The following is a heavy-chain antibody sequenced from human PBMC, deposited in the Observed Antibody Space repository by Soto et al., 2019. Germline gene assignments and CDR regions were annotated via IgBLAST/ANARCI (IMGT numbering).Heavy chain of an antibody. J-gene: IGHJ5*02. CDR1: GYTFTSYA. CDR2: INAGNGNT. V-gene: IGHV1-3*01. Sequence: VASVKVSCKASGYTFTSYAMHWVRQAPGQRLEWMGWINAGNGNTKYSQKFQGRVTITRDTSASTAYMELSSLRSEDTAVYYCARDPGTTRLFDPWGQGTLVTVSS. CDR3: ARDPGTTRLFDP. D-gene: IGHD1-1*01.